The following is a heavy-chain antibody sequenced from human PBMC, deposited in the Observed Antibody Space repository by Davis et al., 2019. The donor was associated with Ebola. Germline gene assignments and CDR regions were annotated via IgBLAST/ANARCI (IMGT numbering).Heavy chain of an antibody. CDR3: ARVKVDCSSTSCHNYYYYSMDV. D-gene: IGHD2-2*01. CDR1: GFTFSSYG. J-gene: IGHJ6*02. CDR2: IWYDGSNK. V-gene: IGHV3-33*01. Sequence: GESLKISCAASGFTFSSYGMHWVRQAPGKGLEWVAVIWYDGSNKYYADSVKGRFTISRDNSKNTLYLQMNSLRAEDTAVYYCARVKVDCSSTSCHNYYYYSMDVWGQGTTVTVSS.